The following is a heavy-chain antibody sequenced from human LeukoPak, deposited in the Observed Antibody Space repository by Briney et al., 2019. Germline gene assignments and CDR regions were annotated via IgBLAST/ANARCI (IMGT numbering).Heavy chain of an antibody. J-gene: IGHJ4*02. CDR2: TYYSGST. D-gene: IGHD3-10*01. Sequence: SETLSLTCTVSGGSISSSSYYWGWIRQPPGKGLEWIGSTYYSGSTYYNPSLKSRVTISVDTSKNQFSLKLSSVTAADTAVYYCARPYGSGSYFDYWGQGTLVTVSS. V-gene: IGHV4-39*01. CDR1: GGSISSSSYY. CDR3: ARPYGSGSYFDY.